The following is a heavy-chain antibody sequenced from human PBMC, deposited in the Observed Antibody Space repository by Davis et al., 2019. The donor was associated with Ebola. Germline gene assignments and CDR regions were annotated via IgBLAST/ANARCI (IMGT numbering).Heavy chain of an antibody. J-gene: IGHJ4*02. CDR2: IIPLFGTT. CDR3: ARGIAAANDY. V-gene: IGHV1-69*06. Sequence: SVKVSCKASGNTISTYTIDWVRQAPGQGLEWMGGIIPLFGTTNYAQKFRGRVMITADKSTSTAYMELSSLRSEDTAVYYCARGIAAANDYWGQGTLVTVSS. CDR1: GNTISTYT. D-gene: IGHD6-13*01.